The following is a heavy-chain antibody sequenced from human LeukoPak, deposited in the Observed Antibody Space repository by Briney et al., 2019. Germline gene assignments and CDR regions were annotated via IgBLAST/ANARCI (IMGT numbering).Heavy chain of an antibody. D-gene: IGHD1-7*01. CDR2: IWYDGSNK. Sequence: AGGSLRLSCAASGFTFSSYWMHWVRQAPGKGLEWVAVIWYDGSNKYYADSVKGRFTISRDNSKNTLYLQMNSLRAEDTAVYYCARVWGVNWNYVLSDYWGQGTLVTVSS. J-gene: IGHJ4*02. CDR3: ARVWGVNWNYVLSDY. CDR1: GFTFSSYW. V-gene: IGHV3-33*08.